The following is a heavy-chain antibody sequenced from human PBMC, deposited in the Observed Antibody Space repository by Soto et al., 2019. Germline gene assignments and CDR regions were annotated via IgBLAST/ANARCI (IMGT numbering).Heavy chain of an antibody. Sequence: SETLSLTCSVSGGSISSGPYSWGWIRQPPGKGLEWIGTFHYSGRTYYSPSLESRVTISVDTSKNQFSLKLSSVTAADTVVYYCARGYGDSRYGMDVWGQGTTVTVSS. V-gene: IGHV4-39*01. CDR1: GGSISSGPYS. CDR2: FHYSGRT. D-gene: IGHD4-17*01. J-gene: IGHJ6*02. CDR3: ARGYGDSRYGMDV.